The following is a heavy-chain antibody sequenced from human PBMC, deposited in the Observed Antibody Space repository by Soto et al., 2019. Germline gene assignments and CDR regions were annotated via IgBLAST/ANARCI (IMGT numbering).Heavy chain of an antibody. D-gene: IGHD6-19*01. CDR2: ISGSGGST. CDR1: GFTFSSYA. J-gene: IGHJ4*02. Sequence: GGSLRLSCAASGFTFSSYAMSWVRQAPGKGLEWVSAISGSGGSTYYADSVKGRFTISRDNSKNTLYLQMNSLRAEDTAVYYCAKEKKKPGIAVVSYYFDYWGQGTLVTVSS. CDR3: AKEKKKPGIAVVSYYFDY. V-gene: IGHV3-23*01.